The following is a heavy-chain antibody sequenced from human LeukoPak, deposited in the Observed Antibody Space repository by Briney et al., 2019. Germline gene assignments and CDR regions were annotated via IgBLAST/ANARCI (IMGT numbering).Heavy chain of an antibody. J-gene: IGHJ1*01. CDR1: GGSISSGGYS. V-gene: IGHV4-30-2*01. D-gene: IGHD3-10*01. CDR3: ASRGYYYGSGSTVEEH. CDR2: IYHSGST. Sequence: PSETLSLTCAVSGGSISSGGYSWSWIRQPPGKGLEWIGYIYHSGSTYYNPSLKSRVTISVDRSKNQFSLKLSSVTAADTAVYYCASRGYYYGSGSTVEEHWGQGTLVTVSS.